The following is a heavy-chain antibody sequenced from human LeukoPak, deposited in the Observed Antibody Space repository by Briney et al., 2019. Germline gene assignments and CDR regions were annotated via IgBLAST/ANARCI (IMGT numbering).Heavy chain of an antibody. CDR2: IYHSGST. CDR3: ARDQNSGCPPAY. D-gene: IGHD6-19*01. J-gene: IGHJ4*02. CDR1: GGSISSSNW. Sequence: SGTLSLTCAVSGGSISSSNWWSWVRQSPGKGLEWIGEIYHSGSTNYNPSLKSRVTISIDKSKNQFSLKLSSVTAGDTAVYYCARDQNSGCPPAYWGQGTLVTVSS. V-gene: IGHV4-4*02.